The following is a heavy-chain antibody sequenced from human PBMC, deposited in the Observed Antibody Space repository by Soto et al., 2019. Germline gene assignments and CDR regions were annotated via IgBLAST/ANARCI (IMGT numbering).Heavy chain of an antibody. CDR1: GGSISSYY. D-gene: IGHD3-10*01. CDR3: ARDEGRVGYYYGSGSYLS. Sequence: SETLSLTCTVSGGSISSYYWSWIRQPPGKGLEWIGYIYYSGSTNYNPSLKSRVTISVDTSKNQFSLKLSSVTAADTAVYYCARDEGRVGYYYGSGSYLSWGQGTLVTVSS. J-gene: IGHJ5*02. V-gene: IGHV4-59*01. CDR2: IYYSGST.